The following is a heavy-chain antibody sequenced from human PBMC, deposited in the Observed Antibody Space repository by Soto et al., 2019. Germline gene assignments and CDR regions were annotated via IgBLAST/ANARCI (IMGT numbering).Heavy chain of an antibody. CDR1: GFTFSNAW. V-gene: IGHV3-15*07. CDR3: IGSFPF. CDR2: IKSKTDGGTT. J-gene: IGHJ1*01. D-gene: IGHD3-10*01. Sequence: GGSLRLSCAASGFTFSNAWMNWVRQAPGKGLEWVGRIKSKTDGGTTDYAAPVKGRFTISRDDSKGIAYLQMNSLKSEDSGVYYCIGSFPFWGQGTLVTVSS.